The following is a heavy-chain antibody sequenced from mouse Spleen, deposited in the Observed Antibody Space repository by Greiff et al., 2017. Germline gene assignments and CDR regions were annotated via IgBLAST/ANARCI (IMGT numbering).Heavy chain of an antibody. Sequence: EVKLVESGGGLVKPGGSLKLSCAASGFTFSSYAMSWVRQTPEKRLEWVASISSGGSTYYPDSVKGRFTISRDNARNILYLQMSSLRSEDTAMYYCARGAITTVVEGDYWGQGTTLTVSS. CDR2: ISSGGST. D-gene: IGHD1-1*01. CDR1: GFTFSSYA. J-gene: IGHJ2*01. V-gene: IGHV5-6-5*01. CDR3: ARGAITTVVEGDY.